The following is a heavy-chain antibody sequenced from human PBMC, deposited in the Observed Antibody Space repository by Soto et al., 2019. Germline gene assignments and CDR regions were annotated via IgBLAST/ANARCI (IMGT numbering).Heavy chain of an antibody. CDR1: GGTFSSYA. CDR3: AREPPPTAMATGYFDY. Sequence: SVKVSCKASGGTFSSYAISWVRQAPGQGLEWMGGIIPIFGTANYAQKFQGRVTITADESTSTAYMELSSLRSEDTAVYYCAREPPPTAMATGYFDYWGQGTLVTVSS. J-gene: IGHJ4*02. CDR2: IIPIFGTA. D-gene: IGHD5-18*01. V-gene: IGHV1-69*13.